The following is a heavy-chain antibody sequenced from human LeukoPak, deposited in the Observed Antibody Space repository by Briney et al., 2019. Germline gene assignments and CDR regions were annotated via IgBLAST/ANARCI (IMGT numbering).Heavy chain of an antibody. CDR3: ASWGSGGNS. V-gene: IGHV3-7*01. CDR1: GFTLSTYW. J-gene: IGHJ4*02. D-gene: IGHD3-16*01. Sequence: GGSLRLSCEASGFTLSTYWMNWVRQVPGKGLDWVANINPDGSGKRYVDSVKGRFTIARDNADNSLSLQMNSLRAEDAAVYYCASWGSGGNSWGQGTLVTVSS. CDR2: INPDGSGK.